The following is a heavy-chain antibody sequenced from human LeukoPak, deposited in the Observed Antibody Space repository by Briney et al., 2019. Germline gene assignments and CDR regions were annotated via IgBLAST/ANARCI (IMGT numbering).Heavy chain of an antibody. CDR1: GFSFSKYW. CDR3: ARDFDMGITPGDDFDF. V-gene: IGHV3-74*01. CDR2: IKEDGTYT. D-gene: IGHD3-9*01. J-gene: IGHJ4*02. Sequence: GGSLRLSCAASGFSFSKYWLHWVRQTPGEGLVWVSRIKEDGTYTSYADSVKGRFTISRDNARNTVFLQMNSLRAEDTAVYYCARDFDMGITPGDDFDFWGQGTLVTVSS.